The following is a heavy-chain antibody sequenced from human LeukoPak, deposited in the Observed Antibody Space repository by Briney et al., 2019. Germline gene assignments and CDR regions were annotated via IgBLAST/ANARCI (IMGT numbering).Heavy chain of an antibody. D-gene: IGHD2/OR15-2a*01. CDR3: ARDGPDSSFFYFDY. J-gene: IGHJ4*02. CDR1: GFTCSDYS. V-gene: IGHV3-30*03. CDR2: ISYDGSNK. Sequence: PGGSLRLSCVASGFTCSDYSMNWVRQAPGKGLEWVAVISYDGSNKYYADSVKGRFTISRDNSKNTLYLQMNSLRAEDTAVYYCARDGPDSSFFYFDYWGQGTLVTVSS.